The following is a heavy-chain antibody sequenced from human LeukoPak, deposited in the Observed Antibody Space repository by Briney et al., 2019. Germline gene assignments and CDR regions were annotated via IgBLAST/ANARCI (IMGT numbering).Heavy chain of an antibody. V-gene: IGHV3-7*01. CDR2: MNEYGSEI. CDR3: ARPRGCGSSRCNNFDY. J-gene: IGHJ4*02. D-gene: IGHD2-2*01. Sequence: GRSLRLSCSVSGFIFRDFSMSWVRQAPGKGLEWVAKMNEYGSEIFYVDSVKGRFTISRDNGKNSLYLQMNRLRAEDTAVYYCARPRGCGSSRCNNFDYWGQGTLVTVSS. CDR1: GFIFRDFS.